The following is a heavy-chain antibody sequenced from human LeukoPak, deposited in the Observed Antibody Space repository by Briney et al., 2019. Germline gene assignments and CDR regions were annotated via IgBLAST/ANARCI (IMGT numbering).Heavy chain of an antibody. J-gene: IGHJ5*02. CDR3: ASGDYYGNWFDP. CDR2: INHSGST. V-gene: IGHV4-34*01. CDR1: GGSFSGYH. Sequence: PSETLSPTCAVYGGSFSGYHWSWIRQPPGKGLEWIGEINHSGSTNYNPSLKSRVTISVDTSKNQFSLKLSSVTAADTAVYYCASGDYYGNWFDPWGQGTLVTVSS. D-gene: IGHD3-10*01.